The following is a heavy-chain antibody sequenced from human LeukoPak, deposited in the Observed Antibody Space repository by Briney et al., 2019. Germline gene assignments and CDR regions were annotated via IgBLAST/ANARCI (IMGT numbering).Heavy chain of an antibody. Sequence: ASVKVSCKSSGYPFIDYYIHWVRQAPGQGLEWMGWINPNSGATKYAQKFQGRVSMTRDTSINTAYMDLTNLRSDDTAIFYCARVKKLMPEFEFWGQGTLVTVSS. CDR3: ARVKKLMPEFEF. J-gene: IGHJ4*02. D-gene: IGHD2-2*01. CDR1: GYPFIDYY. CDR2: INPNSGAT. V-gene: IGHV1-2*02.